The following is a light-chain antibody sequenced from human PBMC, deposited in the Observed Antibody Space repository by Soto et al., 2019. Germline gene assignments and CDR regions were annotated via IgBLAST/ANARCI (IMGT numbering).Light chain of an antibody. CDR2: GAS. J-gene: IGKJ4*01. V-gene: IGKV3-15*01. Sequence: EKVMTQSPATLSVSPGERATLSCRASQSVSSNLAWYQQKPGQAPRLLIYGASSRATGIPVRFSGSGSGTEFTLTISSLQSEDFAVYYCQQYNNWPPLTFGGGTKVDIK. CDR3: QQYNNWPPLT. CDR1: QSVSSN.